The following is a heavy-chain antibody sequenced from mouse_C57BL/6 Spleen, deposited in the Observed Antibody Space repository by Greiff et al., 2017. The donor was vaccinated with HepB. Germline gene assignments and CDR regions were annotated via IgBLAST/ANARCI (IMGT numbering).Heavy chain of an antibody. CDR2: IDPSDSYT. J-gene: IGHJ2*01. CDR1: GYTFTSYW. V-gene: IGHV1-69*01. D-gene: IGHD1-1*01. Sequence: VQLQQPGAELVMPGASVKLSCKASGYTFTSYWMHWVKQRPGQGLEWIGEIDPSDSYTNYNQKFKGKSTLTVDKSSSTAYMQLSSLTSEDSAVYYCASWGTTVVATSNYWGQGTTLTVSS. CDR3: ASWGTTVVATSNY.